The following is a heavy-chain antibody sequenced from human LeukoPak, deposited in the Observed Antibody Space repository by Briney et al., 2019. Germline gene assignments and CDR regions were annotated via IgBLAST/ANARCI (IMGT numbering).Heavy chain of an antibody. Sequence: GGSLRLSCAASGFTFSFYGMHWVRQAPGKGLEWGAVIWSDGSNKYYADSVKGRFTISRDNSKNTLYLQMNSLRAEDTAVYYCAREDGSASYYNNWFDPWGQGTLVTVSS. D-gene: IGHD3-10*01. V-gene: IGHV3-33*01. CDR3: AREDGSASYYNNWFDP. CDR2: IWSDGSNK. J-gene: IGHJ5*02. CDR1: GFTFSFYG.